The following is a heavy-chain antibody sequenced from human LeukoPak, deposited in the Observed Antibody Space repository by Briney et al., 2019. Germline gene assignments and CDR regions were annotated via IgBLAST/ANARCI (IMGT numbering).Heavy chain of an antibody. Sequence: ASVKVSCKASGYTFTTYNINWVRQAPGQGLEWMGWMNPDNGDTGSTQKFEGRVTITRNTSTSTAYMELSSLKSEDTAVYYCARLWGHSSQRVFDYWGQGTLVTVSS. CDR3: ARLWGHSSQRVFDY. CDR1: GYTFTTYN. J-gene: IGHJ4*02. D-gene: IGHD6-13*01. V-gene: IGHV1-8*03. CDR2: MNPDNGDT.